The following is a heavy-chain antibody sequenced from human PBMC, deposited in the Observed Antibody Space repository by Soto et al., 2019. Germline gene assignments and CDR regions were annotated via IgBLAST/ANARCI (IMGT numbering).Heavy chain of an antibody. CDR3: ARARFQVLYGKPYFDS. Sequence: SETLSLTCTVSGGSITTDGSYWSWIRQHPGKGLEWIGNIYHSGNTYYNPSLKSRLTISVDTSKNHFSLMVDSVTAADTAVYYCARARFQVLYGKPYFDSWGQGTLVTVSS. J-gene: IGHJ4*02. CDR2: IYHSGNT. CDR1: GGSITTDGSY. V-gene: IGHV4-31*03. D-gene: IGHD2-2*02.